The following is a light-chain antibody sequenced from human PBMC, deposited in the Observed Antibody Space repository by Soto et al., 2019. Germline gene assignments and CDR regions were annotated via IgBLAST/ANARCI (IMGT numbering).Light chain of an antibody. CDR3: QQYDNLPPIT. CDR1: QDISNY. J-gene: IGKJ5*01. Sequence: DIQMTQSPSSLSASVGDRVTITCQASQDISNYLNWYQQKPGKAPKLLIYDASNLETGVPSRFSGSGSGTDFTVTISSLQPEDIATYYCQQYDNLPPITCGQGTRLEFK. CDR2: DAS. V-gene: IGKV1-33*01.